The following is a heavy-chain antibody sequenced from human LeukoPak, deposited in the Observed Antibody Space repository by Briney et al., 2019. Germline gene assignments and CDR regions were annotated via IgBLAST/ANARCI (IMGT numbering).Heavy chain of an antibody. Sequence: GGSLRLSCAASGFTFSSYAMSWVRQAPGKGLEWVSAISGSGGSTYYADSVKGRFTISRDNSKNTLYLQMNSLRAEDTAVYYCAKDLLGFYYGSGTYDYWGQGTLVTVSS. CDR1: GFTFSSYA. CDR2: ISGSGGST. V-gene: IGHV3-23*01. CDR3: AKDLLGFYYGSGTYDY. D-gene: IGHD3-10*01. J-gene: IGHJ4*02.